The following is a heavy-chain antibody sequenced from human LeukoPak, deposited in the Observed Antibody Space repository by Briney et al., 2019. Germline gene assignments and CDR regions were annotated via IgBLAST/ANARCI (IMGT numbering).Heavy chain of an antibody. CDR3: ARDGTKYYYGSGSFRLDY. V-gene: IGHV3-21*01. Sequence: SGGSLRLSCAASGFTFSSYSMNWVRQAPGKGLEWVSSISSSSSYIYYADSVKGRFTISRDNAKNSLYLQMNSLRAEDTAVYYCARDGTKYYYGSGSFRLDYWGQGTLVTVS. J-gene: IGHJ4*02. D-gene: IGHD3-10*01. CDR1: GFTFSSYS. CDR2: ISSSSSYI.